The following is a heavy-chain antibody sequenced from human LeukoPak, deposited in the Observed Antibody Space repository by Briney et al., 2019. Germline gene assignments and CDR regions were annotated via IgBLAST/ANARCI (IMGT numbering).Heavy chain of an antibody. CDR1: GYIFTNYH. Sequence: ASVKVSCKASGYIFTNYHMHWVRQAPGQGLEWMGIINPSGGSTNYAQKFQGRVTVTRDMYTSTAYMELRSLRSDETYVHYCARDPHEFSSGWSHFDYWGQGTLVTVSS. CDR3: ARDPHEFSSGWSHFDY. D-gene: IGHD6-19*01. V-gene: IGHV1-46*01. CDR2: INPSGGST. J-gene: IGHJ4*02.